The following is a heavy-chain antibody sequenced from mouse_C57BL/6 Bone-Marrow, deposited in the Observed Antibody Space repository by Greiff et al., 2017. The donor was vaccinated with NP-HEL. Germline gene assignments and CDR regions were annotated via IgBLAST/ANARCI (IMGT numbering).Heavy chain of an antibody. V-gene: IGHV1-50*01. CDR1: GYTFTGYW. CDR2: IDPSDSYT. J-gene: IGHJ3*01. CDR3: ARSKGYDYDVAY. D-gene: IGHD2-4*01. Sequence: VQLQQPGAELVKPGASVKLSCKASGYTFTGYWMQWVKQRPGQGLEWIGEIDPSDSYTNYNQKFKGKATLTVDTSSSTAYMQLSSLTSEDSAVYYCARSKGYDYDVAYWGQGTLVTVSA.